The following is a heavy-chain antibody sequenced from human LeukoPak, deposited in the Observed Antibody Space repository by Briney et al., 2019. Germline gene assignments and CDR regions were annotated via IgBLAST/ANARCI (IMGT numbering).Heavy chain of an antibody. CDR2: IYYSGST. V-gene: IGHV4-30-4*01. J-gene: IGHJ4*02. CDR3: QSRFLEWLLDY. D-gene: IGHD3-3*01. CDR1: GGSISSGDYY. Sequence: SQTLSLTCTVSGGSISSGDYYWSWIRQPPGKGLEWIGYIYYSGSTYYNPSLKSRVTISVDTSKNQFSLKLSSVTAADTAIYYCQSRFLEWLLDYWGQGTLVTVSS.